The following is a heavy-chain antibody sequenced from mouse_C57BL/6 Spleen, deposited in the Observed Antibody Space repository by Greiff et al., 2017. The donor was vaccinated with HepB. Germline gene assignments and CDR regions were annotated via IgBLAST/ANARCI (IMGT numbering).Heavy chain of an antibody. CDR2: INPNNGGT. J-gene: IGHJ2*01. V-gene: IGHV1-18*01. Sequence: EVQLQQSGPELVKPGASVKIPCKASGYTFTDYNMDWVKQSHGKSLEWIGDINPNNGGTIYNQKFKGKATLTVDKSSSTAYMELRILTSEDTAVYYCARFPCYSNYVVYFDYWGQGTTLTVSS. D-gene: IGHD2-5*01. CDR1: GYTFTDYN. CDR3: ARFPCYSNYVVYFDY.